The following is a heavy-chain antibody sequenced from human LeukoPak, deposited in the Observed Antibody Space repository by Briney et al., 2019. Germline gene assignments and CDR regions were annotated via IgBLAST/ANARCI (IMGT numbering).Heavy chain of an antibody. CDR3: ARVLGYCNGGRCYPNWFDP. D-gene: IGHD2-15*01. Sequence: SETLSLTCTVSGGSISSSSYYWGWIRQPPGKGLEWIGSIYYSGSTNYNPSLKSRVTISLDTSKNQFSLRLTSVTAADTAVYYCARVLGYCNGGRCYPNWFDPWGQGTLVTVSS. V-gene: IGHV4-39*07. CDR1: GGSISSSSYY. CDR2: IYYSGST. J-gene: IGHJ5*02.